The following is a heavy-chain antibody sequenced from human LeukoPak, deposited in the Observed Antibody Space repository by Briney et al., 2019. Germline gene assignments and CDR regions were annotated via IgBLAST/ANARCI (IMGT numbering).Heavy chain of an antibody. CDR3: AKDCAAYYDSSGCGTDY. V-gene: IGHV3-74*01. Sequence: GGSLRLSCAASRFTFSTYWMHWVRQAPGKGLVWVSRINSDGSSTGYADSVKGRFTISRDNAKNSLYLQMNSLRAEDTALYYCAKDCAAYYDSSGCGTDYWGQGTLVTVSS. D-gene: IGHD3-22*01. J-gene: IGHJ4*02. CDR2: INSDGSST. CDR1: RFTFSTYW.